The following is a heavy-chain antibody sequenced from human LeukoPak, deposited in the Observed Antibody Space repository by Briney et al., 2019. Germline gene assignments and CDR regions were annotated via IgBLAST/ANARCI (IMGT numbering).Heavy chain of an antibody. Sequence: GASVKVSCKTSGYTFTNFYMHWVRQAPGQGLEWMGIINPSGANTGYAQKFQGRVTTTTDTSTSTAYMELRSLRSDDTAVYYCAREWYSYPFFDYWGQGTLVTVSS. V-gene: IGHV1-46*01. CDR1: GYTFTNFY. CDR2: INPSGANT. CDR3: AREWYSYPFFDY. D-gene: IGHD5-18*01. J-gene: IGHJ4*02.